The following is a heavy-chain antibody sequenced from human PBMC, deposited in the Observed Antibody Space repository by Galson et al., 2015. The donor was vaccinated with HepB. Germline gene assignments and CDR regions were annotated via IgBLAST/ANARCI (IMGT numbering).Heavy chain of an antibody. CDR3: AVGYVRDHYYYYYMDV. CDR2: IIPILGIA. CDR1: GGTFSSYA. D-gene: IGHD3-16*01. J-gene: IGHJ6*03. Sequence: SVKVSCKASGGTFSSYAISWVRQAPGQGLEWMGGIIPILGIANYAQKFQGRVTITADKSTSTAYMELSSLRSEDTAVYYCAVGYVRDHYYYYYMDVWGKGTTVAVSS. V-gene: IGHV1-69*10.